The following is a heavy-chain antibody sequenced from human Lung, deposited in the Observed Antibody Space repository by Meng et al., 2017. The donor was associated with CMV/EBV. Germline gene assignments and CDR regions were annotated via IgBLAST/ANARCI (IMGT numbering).Heavy chain of an antibody. J-gene: IGHJ4*02. V-gene: IGHV3-66*01. CDR3: AGGSYGPGGSGLDS. D-gene: IGHD1-26*01. Sequence: EVQLVESGXXXXXAXACXILCCAASGFTVSSNYMSWVRQAPGKGLEWVSVIYSGGSTYYADSVKGRFTISRDNSKNPLYLQMNSLRAEDTAVYYCAGGSYGPGGSGLDSWGQGTLVTVSS. CDR2: IYSGGST. CDR1: GFTVSSNY.